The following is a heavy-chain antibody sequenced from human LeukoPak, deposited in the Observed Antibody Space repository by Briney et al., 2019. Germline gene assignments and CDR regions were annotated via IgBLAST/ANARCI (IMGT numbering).Heavy chain of an antibody. CDR2: IYPGDSDT. CDR1: GYRFTTFC. V-gene: IGHV5-51*01. J-gene: IGHJ3*02. D-gene: IGHD3-22*01. CDR3: ARHSGDSSGYYYLDDAFDI. Sequence: GVSLKISCKGSGYRFTTFCIGWVRQMPGKGLELMGIIYPGDSDTRYSPSFQGQVTISADKSTSTAYLQWCSLKASDAAMYNCARHSGDSSGYYYLDDAFDIWGQGTMVTASS.